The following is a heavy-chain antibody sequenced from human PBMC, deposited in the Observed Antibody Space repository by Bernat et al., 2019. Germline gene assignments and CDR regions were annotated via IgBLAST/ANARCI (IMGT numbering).Heavy chain of an antibody. V-gene: IGHV3-33*01. CDR2: IWYDGSNK. Sequence: QVQLVESGGGVVQPGRSLRLSCAASGFTFSSYGMHWVRQAPGKGLEWVAVIWYDGSNKYYADSVKGRFTISRDNSKNTLYLQMNSLRAEDTAVYYCARDRVVVVAATDYYYYYMDVWGKGTTVTVSS. CDR3: ARDRVVVVAATDYYYYYMDV. D-gene: IGHD2-15*01. CDR1: GFTFSSYG. J-gene: IGHJ6*03.